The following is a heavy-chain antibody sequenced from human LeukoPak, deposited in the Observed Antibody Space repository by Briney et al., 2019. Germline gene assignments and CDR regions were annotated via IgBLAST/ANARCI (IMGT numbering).Heavy chain of an antibody. V-gene: IGHV4-38-2*02. CDR1: GYSISSGYY. J-gene: IGHJ5*02. CDR2: IYHIGST. Sequence: PSETLSLTCTVSGYSISSGYYWGWIRQPPGKGLEWLGSIYHIGSTSYNPPLNSRVTISVDTPTNQFSLKLSSVTAAHTAVYYCARGIRVAVAGYNWFDPWGQGTLVTVSS. CDR3: ARGIRVAVAGYNWFDP. D-gene: IGHD6-19*01.